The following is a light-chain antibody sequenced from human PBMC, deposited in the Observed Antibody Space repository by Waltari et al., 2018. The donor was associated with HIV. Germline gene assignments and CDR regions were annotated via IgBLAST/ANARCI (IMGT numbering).Light chain of an antibody. V-gene: IGLV2-8*01. CDR1: TSHIGGYNY. Sequence: QSALTQPPSASGPPGTSVTMSSNGTTSHIGGYNYVSRHHQHPRKAPKLIMTEVTKRPSGVPDRFSGSKSGNTASLTVSGLQAEEEAHYYCSSYAPTNKFYVLFGGGTTLTVL. CDR3: SSYAPTNKFYVL. CDR2: EVT. J-gene: IGLJ2*01.